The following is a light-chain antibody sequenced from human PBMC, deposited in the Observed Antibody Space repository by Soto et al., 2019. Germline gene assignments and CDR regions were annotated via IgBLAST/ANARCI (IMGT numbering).Light chain of an antibody. J-gene: IGKJ2*01. CDR3: QQYNNWPST. CDR1: QSVSSN. V-gene: IGKV3-15*01. Sequence: EIVMTQSPATLSVSPGERAALSCRVSQSVSSNFAWYQQKPGQAPRLLIYGASNRATGIPARFSGSGSRTEFTLTISSLKYEDFAVYYCQQYNNWPSTFGEGTKLEIK. CDR2: GAS.